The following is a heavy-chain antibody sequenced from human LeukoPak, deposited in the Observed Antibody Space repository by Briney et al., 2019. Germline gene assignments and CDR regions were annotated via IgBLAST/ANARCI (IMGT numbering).Heavy chain of an antibody. CDR2: LFYSAST. J-gene: IGHJ4*02. V-gene: IGHV4-39*01. CDR1: GGSISGGSYY. CDR3: ARLFSTDYSSGYFDY. Sequence: PSETLSLTCTVSGGSISGGSYYWGCIRQPPGRGLEWIGSLFYSASTYFNPSLKSRVTISVDSSKHQFSLKLTSVTAADTAVYYCARLFSTDYSSGYFDYWGQGTLVTVSS. D-gene: IGHD6-19*01.